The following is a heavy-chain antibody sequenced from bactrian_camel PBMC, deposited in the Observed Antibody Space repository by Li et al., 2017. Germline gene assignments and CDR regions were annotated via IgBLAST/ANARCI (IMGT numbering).Heavy chain of an antibody. J-gene: IGHJ4*01. D-gene: IGHD2*01. CDR2: IYLHDKRT. Sequence: VQLVESGGGLVQPGGSLRLSCAASGFTFSNYYMTWVRQAPGKEREGVATIYLHDKRTDYADSVKGRFTISQDNAKNTVDLQMNNLKLEDTAMYYCIVGGSRYYTPKPDDARGQGTQVTVS. V-gene: IGHV3S40*01. CDR1: GFTFSNYY. CDR3: IVGGSRYYTPKPDDA.